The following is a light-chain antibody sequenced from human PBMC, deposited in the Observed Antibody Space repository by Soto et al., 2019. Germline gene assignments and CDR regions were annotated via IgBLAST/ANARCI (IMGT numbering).Light chain of an antibody. CDR2: DAS. CDR1: QSVSSSY. V-gene: IGKV3D-20*02. Sequence: EIVLTQSPGTLSLSPGERATLSCRASQSVSSSYLAWYQHKPGQAPRLLIYDASNRAAGVPYRFRGSGSGTDFTLTISSVEPEDFGVYYCQQRSDWPPITFGQGTRLEI. J-gene: IGKJ5*01. CDR3: QQRSDWPPIT.